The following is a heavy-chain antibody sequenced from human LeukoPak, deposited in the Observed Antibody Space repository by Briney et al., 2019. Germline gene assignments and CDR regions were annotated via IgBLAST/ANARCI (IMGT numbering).Heavy chain of an antibody. J-gene: IGHJ3*02. Sequence: PGGSLRLSCAASGFTFSSYSMNWVRQAPGKGLEWVSYISSSSCTIYYADSVKGRFTISRDNAKNSLYLQMNSLRAEDTDVYYCARDRGYDFWSGYYHAFDIWGQGTMVTVSS. CDR1: GFTFSSYS. CDR2: ISSSSCTI. D-gene: IGHD3-3*01. V-gene: IGHV3-48*01. CDR3: ARDRGYDFWSGYYHAFDI.